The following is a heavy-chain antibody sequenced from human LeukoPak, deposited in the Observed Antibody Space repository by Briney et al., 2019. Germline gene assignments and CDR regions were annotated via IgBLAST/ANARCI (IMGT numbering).Heavy chain of an antibody. V-gene: IGHV3-74*01. D-gene: IGHD3-22*01. Sequence: GGSLRLSCEASEFTFSSYWMHWVRQAPGKGLVWVSRINSDGRTTIYADSVKGRFTISRDNAKNTLYLQMNSLRAEDTAVYYCAGEGYYDSSGYSIQFSYWGQGTLVTVSS. J-gene: IGHJ4*02. CDR1: EFTFSSYW. CDR3: AGEGYYDSSGYSIQFSY. CDR2: INSDGRTT.